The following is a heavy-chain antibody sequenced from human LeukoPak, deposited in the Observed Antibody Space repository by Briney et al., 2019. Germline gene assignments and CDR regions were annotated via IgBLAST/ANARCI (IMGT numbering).Heavy chain of an antibody. CDR1: GVSFSGYY. CDR2: INHSGST. Sequence: SETLSLTCAVYGVSFSGYYWSWIRQPPGKGLEWLGEINHSGSTNYNPSLKVRVTITVDTSKNQFYLKLSSVTAADTAVYYCARGPIYGSFDYWGQGTLVTVSS. CDR3: ARGPIYGSFDY. D-gene: IGHD3-10*01. J-gene: IGHJ4*02. V-gene: IGHV4-34*01.